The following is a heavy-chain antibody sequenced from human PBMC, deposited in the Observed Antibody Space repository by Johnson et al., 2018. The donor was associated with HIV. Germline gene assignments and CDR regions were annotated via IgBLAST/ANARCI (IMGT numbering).Heavy chain of an antibody. CDR3: ARDPFPRFYAFDI. CDR1: GFTFSSYD. CDR2: IGTAGDT. Sequence: VQLVESGGGLVQPGGSLRLSCVASGFTFSSYDMHWVRQVTGKDLEWVSVIGTAGDTYYQGSVKGRFTISRDNSKNTLYLQMNSLTAEDTAMYFCARDPFPRFYAFDIWGQGTMVTVSS. V-gene: IGHV3-13*01. J-gene: IGHJ3*02.